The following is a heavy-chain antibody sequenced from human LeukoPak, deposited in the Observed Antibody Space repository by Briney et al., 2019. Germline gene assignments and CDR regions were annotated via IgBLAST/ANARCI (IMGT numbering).Heavy chain of an antibody. CDR2: IYPGDSDT. J-gene: IGHJ4*02. D-gene: IGHD3-10*01. V-gene: IGHV5-51*01. Sequence: GESLKISCKGSGYSFTSYWIGWVRQMPGKGLEWMGIIYPGDSDTRYSPSFQGQVTISADKSINTAYLQRSSRKASDTAMYYCARGGYYGSGSYYSFDYWGQGTLVTVSS. CDR3: ARGGYYGSGSYYSFDY. CDR1: GYSFTSYW.